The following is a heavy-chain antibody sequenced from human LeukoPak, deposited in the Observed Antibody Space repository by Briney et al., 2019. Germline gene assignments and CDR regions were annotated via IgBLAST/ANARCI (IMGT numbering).Heavy chain of an antibody. J-gene: IGHJ4*02. V-gene: IGHV3-23*01. D-gene: IGHD3-22*01. CDR1: GFTFSSYA. CDR3: AKDLDSSGYYLDY. Sequence: GGSLRLSCAASGFTFSSYAMSWVRQAPGKGLEGVSAISGSGGSTYYADSVKGRFTISRDNSKNTLYLQMNSLRAEDTAVYYCAKDLDSSGYYLDYWGQGTLVTVSS. CDR2: ISGSGGST.